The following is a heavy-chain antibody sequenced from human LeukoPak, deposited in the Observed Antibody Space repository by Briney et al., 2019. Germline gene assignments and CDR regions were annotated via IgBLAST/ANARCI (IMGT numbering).Heavy chain of an antibody. CDR1: GFTVSNNY. D-gene: IGHD3-3*01. V-gene: IGHV3-69-1*01. J-gene: IGHJ4*02. Sequence: GGSLRLSCAASGFTVSNNYMNWVRQAPGKGLEWVSSVKGRFTISRDNAKNSLFLQMNSLRAEDTAVYYCARDRGWGEWLPLSYWGQGTLVTVSS. CDR3: ARDRGWGEWLPLSY.